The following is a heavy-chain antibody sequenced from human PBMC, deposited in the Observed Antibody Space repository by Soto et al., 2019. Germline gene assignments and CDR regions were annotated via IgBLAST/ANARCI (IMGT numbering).Heavy chain of an antibody. CDR3: ARETGAPLYGMDV. V-gene: IGHV3-33*01. CDR2: IWYDGSNK. Sequence: LRLSCAASGFTFSAYGMHWVRQAPGKGLEWVAVIWYDGSNKYYVDSVKGRFTISRDDSKNTLYLQMNSLRAEDTAVYYCARETGAPLYGMDVWGQGTTVTVSS. CDR1: GFTFSAYG. D-gene: IGHD7-27*01. J-gene: IGHJ6*02.